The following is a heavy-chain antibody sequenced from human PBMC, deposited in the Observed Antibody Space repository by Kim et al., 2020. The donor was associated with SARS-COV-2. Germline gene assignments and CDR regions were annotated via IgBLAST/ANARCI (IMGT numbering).Heavy chain of an antibody. J-gene: IGHJ4*02. D-gene: IGHD1-1*01. V-gene: IGHV3-48*03. CDR1: GFTFSSYE. Sequence: GGSLRLSCAASGFTFSSYEMNWVRQAPGKGLEWVAYISSSGSTTIYNADSVKGRFTISRNNAKDSLYLQMNSLRGDDTGVYYCARGTRLTWKIGYWGQGTLVTVSS. CDR2: ISSSGSTTI. CDR3: ARGTRLTWKIGY.